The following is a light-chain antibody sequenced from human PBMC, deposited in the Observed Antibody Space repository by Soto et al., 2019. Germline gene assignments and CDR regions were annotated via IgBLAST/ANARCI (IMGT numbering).Light chain of an antibody. CDR1: SSDVGAYDY. Sequence: QSALTQPRSVSGSPGQSVTISCTGTSSDVGAYDYVSWYQQHPGKAPKLLIYHVSKRPSGVPDRFSGSKSGNTASLTISGLQAEDEDDYYCCTDAGSYKVFGIGTKVTVL. CDR2: HVS. V-gene: IGLV2-11*01. J-gene: IGLJ1*01. CDR3: CTDAGSYKV.